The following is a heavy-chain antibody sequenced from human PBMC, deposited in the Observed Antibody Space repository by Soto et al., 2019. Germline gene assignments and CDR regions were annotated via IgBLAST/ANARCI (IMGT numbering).Heavy chain of an antibody. CDR3: ASPSVSRYCSGGSCYRDNWFDP. Sequence: GGSLRLSCAASGFTFSDYYMNWIRQAPGKGLEWVSYISSSGSTIYYADSVKGRFTISRDNAKNSLYLQMNSLRAEDTAVYYCASPSVSRYCSGGSCYRDNWFDPWGQGTLVTVSS. V-gene: IGHV3-11*01. J-gene: IGHJ5*02. CDR2: ISSSGSTI. CDR1: GFTFSDYY. D-gene: IGHD2-15*01.